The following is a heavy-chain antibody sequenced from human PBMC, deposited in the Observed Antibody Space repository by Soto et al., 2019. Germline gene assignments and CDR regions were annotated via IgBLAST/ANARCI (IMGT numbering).Heavy chain of an antibody. V-gene: IGHV3-30*18. CDR1: GFTFSGYG. Sequence: PGGSLRLSCAASGFTFSGYGMHWVRQSPGKGLEWVALISYDGSKNFYADSVKGRFTISRDNSKNTLYLQVNSLTTEDTAVYYCAKDWGATDYYYYGMDVWGQGATVTVSS. J-gene: IGHJ6*02. CDR3: AKDWGATDYYYYGMDV. CDR2: ISYDGSKN. D-gene: IGHD1-26*01.